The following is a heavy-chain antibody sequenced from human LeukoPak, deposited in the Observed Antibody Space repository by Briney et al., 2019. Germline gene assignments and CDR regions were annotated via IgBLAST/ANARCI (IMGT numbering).Heavy chain of an antibody. D-gene: IGHD2-2*02. Sequence: SSETLSLTCAVYGGSFSGYYWSWIRQPPGKGLEWIGEINHSGSTNYNPSLKSRVTISVDTSKNQFSLKLSSVTAADTAVYYCARAVVVPAAIGHNWFDPWGQGTLVTVSS. CDR1: GGSFSGYY. CDR2: INHSGST. CDR3: ARAVVVPAAIGHNWFDP. V-gene: IGHV4-34*01. J-gene: IGHJ5*02.